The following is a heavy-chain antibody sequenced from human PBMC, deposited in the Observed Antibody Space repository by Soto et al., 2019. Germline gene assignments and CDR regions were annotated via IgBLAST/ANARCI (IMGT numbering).Heavy chain of an antibody. D-gene: IGHD3-3*01. Sequence: QLQLQESGPGLVKPSETLSLTCTVSGGSISSSSYYWGWIRQPPGKGLEWIGSIYYSGSTYYNPSLKSRVTISVDTSKNQFSLKLSSVTAADTAVYYCARRNPWSGKAYYFDYWGQGTLVTVSS. J-gene: IGHJ4*02. CDR2: IYYSGST. V-gene: IGHV4-39*01. CDR3: ARRNPWSGKAYYFDY. CDR1: GGSISSSSYY.